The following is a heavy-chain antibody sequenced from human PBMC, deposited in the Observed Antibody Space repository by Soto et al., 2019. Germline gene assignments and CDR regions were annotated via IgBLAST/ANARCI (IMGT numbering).Heavy chain of an antibody. Sequence: GGSLRLSCAASGFTFSSYGMHWVRQAPGKGLEWVAVISYDGSNKYYADSVKGRFTISRDNSKNTLYLQMNSLRAEDTAVYYCAKGIGEGSSSPGEYYYYYGMDVWGQGTTVTVSS. D-gene: IGHD6-6*01. CDR2: ISYDGSNK. J-gene: IGHJ6*02. V-gene: IGHV3-30*18. CDR3: AKGIGEGSSSPGEYYYYYGMDV. CDR1: GFTFSSYG.